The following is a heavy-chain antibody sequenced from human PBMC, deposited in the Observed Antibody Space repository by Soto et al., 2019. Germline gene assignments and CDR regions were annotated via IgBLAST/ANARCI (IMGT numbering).Heavy chain of an antibody. CDR2: NYSGGST. CDR3: AKEGYSSSPFDY. D-gene: IGHD6-13*01. Sequence: EVQLVESGGGLVQPGGSLRLSCAASGFTVSSNYMSWVRQATGKGLEWVSVNYSGGSTYYADSVKGRFTISRDNSKNTLYLQMNSLRAEDTAVYYCAKEGYSSSPFDYWGQGTLGTVSS. J-gene: IGHJ4*02. CDR1: GFTVSSNY. V-gene: IGHV3-66*01.